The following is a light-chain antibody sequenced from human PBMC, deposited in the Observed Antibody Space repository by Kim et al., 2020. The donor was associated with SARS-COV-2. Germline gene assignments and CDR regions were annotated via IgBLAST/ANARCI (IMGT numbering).Light chain of an antibody. Sequence: LCAGERATHPCRASQRVSSTYLAWYQQTPGQAPRLLIYCASSRATGIPDRFSGSGSGTDFTLTISRLEPEDFAVYYCQQYGTSPLTCGGGTKLEI. V-gene: IGKV3-20*01. J-gene: IGKJ4*01. CDR3: QQYGTSPLT. CDR2: CAS. CDR1: QRVSSTY.